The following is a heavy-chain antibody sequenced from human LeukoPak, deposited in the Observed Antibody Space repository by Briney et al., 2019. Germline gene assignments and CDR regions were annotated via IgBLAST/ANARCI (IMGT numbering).Heavy chain of an antibody. Sequence: SETLSLTCTVSGGSISSGSYYWSWIRQPAGKGLEWIGRIYTSGSTNYNPSLKSRVTISVDTSKNQFSLKLSSVTAADTAVYYCARLTYYDILTGYYTFYFDYWGQGTLVTVSS. CDR1: GGSISSGSYY. D-gene: IGHD3-9*01. CDR3: ARLTYYDILTGYYTFYFDY. J-gene: IGHJ4*02. V-gene: IGHV4-61*02. CDR2: IYTSGST.